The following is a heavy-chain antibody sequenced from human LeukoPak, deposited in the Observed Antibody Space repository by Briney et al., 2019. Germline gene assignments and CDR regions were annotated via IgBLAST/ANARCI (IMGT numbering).Heavy chain of an antibody. CDR1: GYTFTGYN. V-gene: IGHV1-18*01. CDR3: AREETTTDY. Sequence: GASVKVSCKASGYTFTGYNMHWVRQAPGQGLEWMGWISAYNGNTNYAQKLQGRVTMTTDTSTSTAYMELRSLRSDDTAVYYCAREETTTDYWGQGTLVTVSS. D-gene: IGHD1-7*01. CDR2: ISAYNGNT. J-gene: IGHJ4*02.